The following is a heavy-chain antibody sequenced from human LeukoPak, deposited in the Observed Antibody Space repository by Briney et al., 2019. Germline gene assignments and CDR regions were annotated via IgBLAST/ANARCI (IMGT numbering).Heavy chain of an antibody. V-gene: IGHV4-59*12. J-gene: IGHJ4*02. CDR2: IYYSGST. D-gene: IGHD2-15*01. CDR1: GDSISNYY. Sequence: SETLSLTCTVSGDSISNYYWSWIRQSPGKGLEWIGYIYYSGSTNYNPALESRVTISVDTSKNQFSLKLSSVTAPDTAVYYCARETCSGGSCFQFDFWGQGTLVTVSS. CDR3: ARETCSGGSCFQFDF.